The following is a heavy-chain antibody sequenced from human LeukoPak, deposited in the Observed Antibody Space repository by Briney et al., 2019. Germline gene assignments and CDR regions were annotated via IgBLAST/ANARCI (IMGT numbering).Heavy chain of an antibody. D-gene: IGHD6-13*01. Sequence: SQTLSLTCTVSGGSISSGSYYWSWIRQPAGKGVEWFGRIYTSGSTNYNRSPMSRVTISVDTSKNQFSLKLRSVTAADTAVYYCARVNPGYRPDAFDIWGQGTMVTVSS. V-gene: IGHV4-61*02. J-gene: IGHJ3*02. CDR2: IYTSGST. CDR1: GGSISSGSYY. CDR3: ARVNPGYRPDAFDI.